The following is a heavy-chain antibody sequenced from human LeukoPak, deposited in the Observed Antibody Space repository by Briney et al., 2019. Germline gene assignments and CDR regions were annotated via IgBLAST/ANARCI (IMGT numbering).Heavy chain of an antibody. CDR2: ISTSGSNK. Sequence: GGSLRLSCAASGFTFSSYEMNWVRQAPGKGLEWVSYISTSGSNKYYADSVKGRFTISRDNAKNSLYLQMNSLRAEDTAVYYCARGYGFDYWGQGTLVTVSS. D-gene: IGHD4-17*01. CDR1: GFTFSSYE. J-gene: IGHJ4*02. V-gene: IGHV3-48*03. CDR3: ARGYGFDY.